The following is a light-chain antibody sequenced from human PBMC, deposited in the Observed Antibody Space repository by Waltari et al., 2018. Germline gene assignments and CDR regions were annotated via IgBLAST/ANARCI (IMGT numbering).Light chain of an antibody. CDR3: QTWTSSGVV. CDR1: KLGDKY. Sequence: SFELTQAPSVSVSPGQTASVTCSGAKLGDKYVCWYQQKPGHSPVLLIYEDSERPSGIPGRFSGSNSGNTATLTISATQAMDEADYYCQTWTSSGVVFGGGTKLTVL. J-gene: IGLJ2*01. CDR2: EDS. V-gene: IGLV3-1*01.